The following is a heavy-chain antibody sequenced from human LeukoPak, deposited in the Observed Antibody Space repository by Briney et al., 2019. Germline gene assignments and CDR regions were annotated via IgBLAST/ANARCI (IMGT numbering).Heavy chain of an antibody. V-gene: IGHV5-51*01. CDR1: GYSFTSYW. CDR2: IYPGDSDT. J-gene: IGHJ6*02. CDR3: ARVNTAMTHYYYYAMDV. D-gene: IGHD5-18*01. Sequence: GESLKISCKGSGYSFTSYWMGWVRQLPGKGLEWMGIIYPGDSDTRYSPSFQGQVTISADKSISTAYLKWSSLKTSDTAMYYCARVNTAMTHYYYYAMDVWGQRTTVTVSS.